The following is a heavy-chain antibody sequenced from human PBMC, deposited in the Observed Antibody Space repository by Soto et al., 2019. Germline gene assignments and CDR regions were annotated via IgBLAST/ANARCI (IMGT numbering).Heavy chain of an antibody. J-gene: IGHJ6*02. V-gene: IGHV3-30*03. Sequence: QVQLVESGGGVVQPGRSPRLSCAASGFTFSSYGMHWVRQAPGKGLEWVAVISYDGSNKYYADSVKGRFTISRDNSKNTLYLQMNSLRAEDTAVYYCARVLWFGELPRTLMDVWGQGTTVTVSS. CDR2: ISYDGSNK. CDR1: GFTFSSYG. CDR3: ARVLWFGELPRTLMDV. D-gene: IGHD3-10*01.